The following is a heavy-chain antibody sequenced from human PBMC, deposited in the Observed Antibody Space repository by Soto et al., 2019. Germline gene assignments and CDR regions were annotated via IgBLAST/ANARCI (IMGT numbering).Heavy chain of an antibody. CDR3: ARSLDGSFGP. Sequence: QVQLVQSGAEVKNPGASVTLSCKASGYTFTTYHINWIRQSPGQGLEWVGWINPSSGGTNYAQRFQGRVTMTRDTALRTAYMEVSSLRYDDMGVYYCARSLDGSFGPWGQGTLVIVSS. D-gene: IGHD1-26*01. J-gene: IGHJ5*02. CDR2: INPSSGGT. V-gene: IGHV1-2*02. CDR1: GYTFTTYH.